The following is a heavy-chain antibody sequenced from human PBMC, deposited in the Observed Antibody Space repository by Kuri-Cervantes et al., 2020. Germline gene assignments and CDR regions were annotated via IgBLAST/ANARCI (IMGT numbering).Heavy chain of an antibody. CDR1: GYTFTGYY. J-gene: IGHJ4*02. V-gene: IGHV1-2*04. CDR3: AREGPMKWRTKDKNLQLLVY. D-gene: IGHD2-15*01. CDR2: INPNSGGT. Sequence: ASVKVSCKASGYTFTGYYMHWVRQAPGQGLEWMGWINPNSGGTNYAQKFQGWVTMTRDTSISTAYMELSRLRSDDTAVYYCAREGPMKWRTKDKNLQLLVYWGQGTLVTVSS.